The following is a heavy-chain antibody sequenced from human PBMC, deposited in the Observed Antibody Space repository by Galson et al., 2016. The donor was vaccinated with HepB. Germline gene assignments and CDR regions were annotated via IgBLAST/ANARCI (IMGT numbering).Heavy chain of an antibody. CDR3: ARAGGLDI. V-gene: IGHV5-10-1*01. J-gene: IGHJ3*02. D-gene: IGHD1-26*01. CDR1: GYMFNSYW. Sequence: SGAEVKKPGESLRISCKGSGYMFNSYWINWVRQMPGKGLEWMGRIDPSDSYTNYSPSFQGHVTISADKSINTVYLQWSSLKASDTAMYYCARAGGLDIWGQGTKVTVSS. CDR2: IDPSDSYT.